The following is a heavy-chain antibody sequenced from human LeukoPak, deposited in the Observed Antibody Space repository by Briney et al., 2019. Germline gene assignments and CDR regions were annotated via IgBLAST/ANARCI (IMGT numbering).Heavy chain of an antibody. J-gene: IGHJ3*02. CDR2: ITSSGSAI. CDR3: ARAHKDAFDI. Sequence: KPGGSLRLSCAASGLTFSDYYMSWIRQALGNGLEWVAYITSSGSAIYHADSVKGRFTISRDNAKNSLYLQMNTLRAEDTAVYYCARAHKDAFDIWGQGTMVTVSS. CDR1: GLTFSDYY. V-gene: IGHV3-11*04.